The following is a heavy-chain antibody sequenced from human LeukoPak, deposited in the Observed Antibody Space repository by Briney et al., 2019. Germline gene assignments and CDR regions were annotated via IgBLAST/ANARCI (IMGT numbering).Heavy chain of an antibody. CDR2: IWYDGSNK. D-gene: IGHD4-17*01. Sequence: PGRSLRLSCAASGVTFSKYGMHWVRQAPGKGLEWVAAIWYDGSNKYYGDSVKGRFTISRDNSKNTLYLQMNSLRAEDTAAYYCARSGYGDPHFDFWGQGTLVTVSS. CDR3: ARSGYGDPHFDF. CDR1: GVTFSKYG. J-gene: IGHJ4*02. V-gene: IGHV3-33*01.